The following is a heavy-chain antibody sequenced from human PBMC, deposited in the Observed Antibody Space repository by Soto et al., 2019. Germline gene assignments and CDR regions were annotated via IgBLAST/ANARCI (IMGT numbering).Heavy chain of an antibody. CDR2: IIPIFGTA. CDR3: ASLELLVLIRGYYYCGKDV. D-gene: IGHD6-6*01. CDR1: GGTFSSYA. V-gene: IGHV1-69*13. J-gene: IGHJ6*02. Sequence: ASVKVSCKASGGTFSSYAISWVRQAPGQGLEWMGGIIPIFGTANYAQKFQGRVTITADESTSTAYMEPSSLRSEDTAVYYCASLELLVLIRGYYYCGKDVWGQGTTVTVSS.